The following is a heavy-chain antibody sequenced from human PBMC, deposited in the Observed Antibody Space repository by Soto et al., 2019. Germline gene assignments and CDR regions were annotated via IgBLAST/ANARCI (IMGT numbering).Heavy chain of an antibody. D-gene: IGHD3-22*01. Sequence: GASVKVSCKASGYTFTSYAMHWVRQAPGQRLEWMGGFDPEDGETIYAQKFQGRVTMTEDTSTDTAYMELSSLRSEDTAVYYCATVAITLIVVVRNDAFDIWGQGTMVTVSS. CDR1: GYTFTSYA. J-gene: IGHJ3*02. CDR3: ATVAITLIVVVRNDAFDI. V-gene: IGHV1-24*01. CDR2: FDPEDGET.